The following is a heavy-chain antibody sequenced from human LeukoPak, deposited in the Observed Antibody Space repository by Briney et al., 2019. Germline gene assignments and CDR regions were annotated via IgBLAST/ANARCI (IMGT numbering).Heavy chain of an antibody. V-gene: IGHV4-30-2*03. J-gene: IGHJ4*02. CDR1: GGSISSGGYS. Sequence: PSETLSLTCAVSGGSISSGGYSWSWIRQPPGKGLEWIGYIYHSGSTYYNPSLKSRVTISVDTSKNQFSLKLSSVTAADTAVYYCARHEVGGHDAYYYDSSGFYFDYWGQGTLVTVSS. CDR2: IYHSGST. D-gene: IGHD3-22*01. CDR3: ARHEVGGHDAYYYDSSGFYFDY.